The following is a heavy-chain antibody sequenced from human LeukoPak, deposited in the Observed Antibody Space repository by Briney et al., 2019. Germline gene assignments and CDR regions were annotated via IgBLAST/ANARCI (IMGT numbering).Heavy chain of an antibody. CDR2: IYYSGNT. V-gene: IGHV4-59*12. Sequence: SSETLSLTCTVSGGSISSYYWSWIRQPPGKGLEWIGYIYYSGNTNYNPSLKSRVTISVDTSKNQFSLKLSSVTAADTAVYYCARERIAAAGTAYGMDVWGQGTTVTVSS. J-gene: IGHJ6*02. CDR1: GGSISSYY. CDR3: ARERIAAAGTAYGMDV. D-gene: IGHD6-13*01.